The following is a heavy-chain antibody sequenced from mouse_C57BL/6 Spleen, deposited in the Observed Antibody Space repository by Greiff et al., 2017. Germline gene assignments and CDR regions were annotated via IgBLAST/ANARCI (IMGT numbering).Heavy chain of an antibody. V-gene: IGHV1-15*01. CDR1: GYTFTDYE. CDR2: IDPETGGT. CDR3: YTDFDY. Sequence: QVQLQQSGAELVRPGASVTLSCKASGYTFTDYEMHWVKQTPVHGLEWIGAIDPETGGTAYNQKFKGKAILTADKSPSTAYMELRNLPSEDSACYYSYTDFDYWGQGTTLTVSS. J-gene: IGHJ2*01.